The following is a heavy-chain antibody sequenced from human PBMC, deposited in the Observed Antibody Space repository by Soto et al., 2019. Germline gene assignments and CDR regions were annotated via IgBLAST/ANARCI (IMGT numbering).Heavy chain of an antibody. D-gene: IGHD3-16*02. Sequence: GGSLRLSCAASGFTFINAWMSWVRQAPGKGLEWVGRIKSKTAGGTTDYAAPVKGRFTISRDDSKNTLYLQMNSLKTEDTAVYYCTRDGTITFGGVLVPNWFDPWGQGTLVTVSS. CDR2: IKSKTAGGTT. CDR1: GFTFINAW. CDR3: TRDGTITFGGVLVPNWFDP. V-gene: IGHV3-15*01. J-gene: IGHJ5*02.